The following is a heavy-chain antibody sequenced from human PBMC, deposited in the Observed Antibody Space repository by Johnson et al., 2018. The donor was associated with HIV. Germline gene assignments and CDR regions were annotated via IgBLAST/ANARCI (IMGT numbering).Heavy chain of an antibody. Sequence: VQLVESGGGVVRPGGSLRLSCVASGFTFDDYGMSWVRQAPGKGLEWVANIKQDGSEKYYVDSVKGRFTIFRDNAKNSLYLQMNSLRAEDTAVYYCARQTLRAFDIWGQGTMVTVSS. V-gene: IGHV3-7*02. CDR2: IKQDGSEK. CDR1: GFTFDDYG. J-gene: IGHJ3*02. CDR3: ARQTLRAFDI.